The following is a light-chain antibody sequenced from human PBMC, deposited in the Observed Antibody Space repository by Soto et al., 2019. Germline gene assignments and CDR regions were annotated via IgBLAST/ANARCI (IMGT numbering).Light chain of an antibody. CDR1: QSVSSY. J-gene: IGKJ2*01. V-gene: IGKV3-11*01. CDR2: DAS. CDR3: QQRSNWPPYT. Sequence: EIVLTQSPATLSLSPGERATLSCRASQSVSSYLAWYQQKPGQAPRLLIFDASNRATGIRARFSGSGSGTEFTLTISSLEHEDFPVYCCQQRSNWPPYTFGQGTKLEIK.